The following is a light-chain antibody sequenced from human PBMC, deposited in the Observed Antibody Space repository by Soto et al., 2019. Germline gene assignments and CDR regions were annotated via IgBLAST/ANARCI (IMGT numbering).Light chain of an antibody. V-gene: IGLV2-14*01. CDR2: QVS. CDR3: SSYTTSSTLYV. CDR1: SXDVGNYNY. J-gene: IGLJ1*01. Sequence: LTQPASVSGSPGQSITISCTGTSXDVGNYNYVSWYQQHPGKAPQLMIFQVSNRASGVSNRFSGSKSGDTASLTISGLQAEDEADYYCSSYTTSSTLYVFGTGTKVT.